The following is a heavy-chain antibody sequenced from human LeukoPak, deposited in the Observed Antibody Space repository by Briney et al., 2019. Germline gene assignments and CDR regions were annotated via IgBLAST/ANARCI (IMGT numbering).Heavy chain of an antibody. CDR3: ARSAPYYDFWTGYYDALYYMDV. V-gene: IGHV3-11*01. J-gene: IGHJ6*03. D-gene: IGHD3-3*01. CDR1: GFTFSDYY. CDR2: ISSSGSTI. Sequence: GGSLRLSCAASGFTFSDYYMSWIRQAPGKGLEWVSYISSSGSTIYYADSVKGRFTISRDNAKNSLYLQMNSLRAEDTAVYYCARSAPYYDFWTGYYDALYYMDVWGKGTTVTVSS.